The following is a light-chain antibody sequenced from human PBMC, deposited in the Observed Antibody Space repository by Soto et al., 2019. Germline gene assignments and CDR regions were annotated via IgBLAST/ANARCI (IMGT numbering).Light chain of an antibody. J-gene: IGKJ2*01. V-gene: IGKV1-39*01. CDR3: QRTHGPPYN. CDR1: QSIDKF. Sequence: DIRMTQSPPSLATSVGDTVTITCRASQSIDKFLNWYQQKPGKTPKLLIFGASSLLDAVPSRFSGRGSRSDFALTISRLHYDYFATYYCQRTHGPPYNFGQGAKLQIK. CDR2: GAS.